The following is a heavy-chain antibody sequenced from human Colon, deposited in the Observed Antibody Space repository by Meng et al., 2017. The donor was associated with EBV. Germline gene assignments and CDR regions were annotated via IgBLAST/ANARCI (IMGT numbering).Heavy chain of an antibody. CDR1: GGSMSSGNYY. D-gene: IGHD2-21*01. CDR3: ASFDHIPRRNYFDY. CDR2: IHHSGSA. Sequence: QVQLQESVPGLVGPPQTLYLTCAASGGSMSSGNYYWSWLRQPPGKGLEWIGYIHHSGSAYYNPSLKSRVSISVDTSKNQFSLNLNFMTAADTAVYYCASFDHIPRRNYFDYWGQGTLVTVSS. J-gene: IGHJ4*02. V-gene: IGHV4-30-4*01.